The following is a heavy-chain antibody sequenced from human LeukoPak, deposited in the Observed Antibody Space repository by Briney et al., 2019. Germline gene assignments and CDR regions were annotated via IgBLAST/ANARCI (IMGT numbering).Heavy chain of an antibody. V-gene: IGHV3-7*01. CDR3: ARDQYSIRLWFGESRSDAFDI. Sequence: GGSLRLSCAASGFTFTNYAMSWVRQAPGKGLEWVANIKQDGSEKYYVDSVKGRFTISRDNAKNSLYLQMNSLRAEDTAVYYCARDQYSIRLWFGESRSDAFDIWGQGTMVTVSS. J-gene: IGHJ3*02. CDR1: GFTFTNYA. CDR2: IKQDGSEK. D-gene: IGHD3-10*01.